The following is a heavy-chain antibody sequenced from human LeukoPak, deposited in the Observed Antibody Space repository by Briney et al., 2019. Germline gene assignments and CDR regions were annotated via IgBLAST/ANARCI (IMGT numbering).Heavy chain of an antibody. CDR1: GFAFSTYD. Sequence: PGGSLRLSCEASGFAFSTYDMNWVRQAPGKGLEWVSYISSSGSTIYYADSVKGRFTISRDNAKNALYLQMNSLRAEDTAVYYCARSPGALEIWGQGTMVSVSS. CDR2: ISSSGSTI. V-gene: IGHV3-48*03. J-gene: IGHJ3*02. CDR3: ARSPGALEI.